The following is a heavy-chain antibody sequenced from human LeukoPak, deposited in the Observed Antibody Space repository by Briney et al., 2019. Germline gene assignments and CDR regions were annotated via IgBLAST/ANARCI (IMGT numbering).Heavy chain of an antibody. Sequence: EASVKVSCKASGYTFTSYGISWVRQAPGQGLEWMGWINPKSRGTDYAQKFRGRVTLTRDKPISTVYMELNALRSDDTAVYYCARGASLTYYYDSSGFFSFDYWGQGTLVTVSS. J-gene: IGHJ4*02. CDR3: ARGASLTYYYDSSGFFSFDY. V-gene: IGHV1-2*02. D-gene: IGHD3-22*01. CDR1: GYTFTSYG. CDR2: INPKSRGT.